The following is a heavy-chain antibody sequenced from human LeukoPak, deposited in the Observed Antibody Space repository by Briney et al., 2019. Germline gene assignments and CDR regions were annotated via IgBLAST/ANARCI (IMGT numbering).Heavy chain of an antibody. J-gene: IGHJ4*02. CDR2: IIPIFGTA. V-gene: IGHV1-69*06. CDR3: ARGRSIAAAGTYFDY. D-gene: IGHD6-13*01. Sequence: SVKVSCKASGGTFSSYAISWVRQAPGQGLEWMGGIIPIFGTANYAQKFQGRVTITADKSTSTAYMELSSLRSEDTAVYYCARGRSIAAAGTYFDYWGQGTLVTVSS. CDR1: GGTFSSYA.